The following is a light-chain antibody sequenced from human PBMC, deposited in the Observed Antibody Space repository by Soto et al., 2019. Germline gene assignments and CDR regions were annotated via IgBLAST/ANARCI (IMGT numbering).Light chain of an antibody. CDR1: STDVGRYNY. J-gene: IGLJ1*01. CDR2: DVS. CDR3: TSYTSDSTYV. Sequence: QXALTQPASVSGSPGQSITISCTGTSTDVGRYNYVSWYQQHPGKAPKLMVYDVSNRPSWVSNRFSGSKSGITASLTISGLQAEDEADYYCTSYTSDSTYVFGTGTKVTVL. V-gene: IGLV2-14*01.